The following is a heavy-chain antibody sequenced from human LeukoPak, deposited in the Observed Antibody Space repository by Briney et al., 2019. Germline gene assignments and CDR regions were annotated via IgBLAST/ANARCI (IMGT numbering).Heavy chain of an antibody. Sequence: ASVKVSCKASGYTFTSYGISWVRQAPGQGLEWMGWISAYNGNTNYAQKLQGRVTMTTDTSTSTASMELRSLRSDDTAVYYCARDHDMVRGVIIRYNWFDPWGQGTLVTVSS. D-gene: IGHD3-10*01. CDR2: ISAYNGNT. V-gene: IGHV1-18*04. CDR1: GYTFTSYG. J-gene: IGHJ5*02. CDR3: ARDHDMVRGVIIRYNWFDP.